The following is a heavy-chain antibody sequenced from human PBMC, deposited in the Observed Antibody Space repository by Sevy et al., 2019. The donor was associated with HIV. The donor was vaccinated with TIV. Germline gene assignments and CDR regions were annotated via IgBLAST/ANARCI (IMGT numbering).Heavy chain of an antibody. CDR3: ARDRDPTVAWGY. CDR1: GFTFSAYW. V-gene: IGHV3-7*01. CDR2: INQDGSGK. D-gene: IGHD6-19*01. Sequence: GGSLRLSCVASGFTFSAYWMNWVRQTPGRGLEWVANINQDGSGKHYVDSVKGRFTIFRDNAKDSVYLQMNSLRAEDTPVYYCARDRDPTVAWGYWGQGTLVTVSS. J-gene: IGHJ4*02.